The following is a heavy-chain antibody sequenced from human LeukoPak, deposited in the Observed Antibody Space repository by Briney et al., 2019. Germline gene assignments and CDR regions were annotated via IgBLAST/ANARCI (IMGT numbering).Heavy chain of an antibody. V-gene: IGHV3-30*18. CDR3: AKDGKGQTYYDYVWGSYRHDAFDI. D-gene: IGHD3-16*02. J-gene: IGHJ3*02. CDR2: ISYDGSNK. CDR1: GFTFSSYG. Sequence: GGSLRLSCAASGFTFSSYGMHWVRQAPGKGLEWVAVISYDGSNKYYADSVKGRFTISRDNSKNTLYLQMNSLRAEDTAVYYCAKDGKGQTYYDYVWGSYRHDAFDIWGQGTMVTVSS.